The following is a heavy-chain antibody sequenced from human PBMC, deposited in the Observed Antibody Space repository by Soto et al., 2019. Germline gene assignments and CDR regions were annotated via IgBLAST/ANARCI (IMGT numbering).Heavy chain of an antibody. Sequence: PSETLSLTCTVSGGSISSYYWSWIRQPPGKGLEWIGYIYYSGSTNYNPSLKSRVTISVDTSKNQFSLKLSSVTAADTAVYYCARVYDSSGYYHDYWGQGTLVTVSS. CDR2: IYYSGST. V-gene: IGHV4-59*01. CDR1: GGSISSYY. D-gene: IGHD3-22*01. J-gene: IGHJ4*02. CDR3: ARVYDSSGYYHDY.